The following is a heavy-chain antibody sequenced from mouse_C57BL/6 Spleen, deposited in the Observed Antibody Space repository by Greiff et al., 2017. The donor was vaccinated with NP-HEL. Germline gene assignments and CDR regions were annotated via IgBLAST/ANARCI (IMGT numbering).Heavy chain of an antibody. CDR2: ISYDGSN. CDR1: GYSITSGYY. CDR3: ASLGPRYAMDY. V-gene: IGHV3-6*01. D-gene: IGHD4-1*01. Sequence: EVKLQESGPGLVKPSQSLSLTCSVTGYSITSGYYWNWIRQFPGNKLEWMGYISYDGSNNYNPSLKNRISITRDTSKNQFFLKLNSVTTEDTATYYCASLGPRYAMDYWGQGTSVTVSS. J-gene: IGHJ4*01.